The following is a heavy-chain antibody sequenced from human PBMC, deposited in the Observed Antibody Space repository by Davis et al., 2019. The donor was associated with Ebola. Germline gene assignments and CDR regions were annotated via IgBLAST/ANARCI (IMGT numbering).Heavy chain of an antibody. CDR3: ARGSPQPQLWLPPRYYYGMDV. D-gene: IGHD5-18*01. CDR2: IYTGGST. J-gene: IGHJ6*02. Sequence: PSETLSLTCTVSGGSISSYYCSWIRQTAGKGLEWIGRIYTGGSTYYNPSLKSRVTISVDKSKNQFSLKLSSVTAADTAVYYCARGSPQPQLWLPPRYYYGMDVWGQGTTVTVSS. CDR1: GGSISSYY. V-gene: IGHV4-4*07.